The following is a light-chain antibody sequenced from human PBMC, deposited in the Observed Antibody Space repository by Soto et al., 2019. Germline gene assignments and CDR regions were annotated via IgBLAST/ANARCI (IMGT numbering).Light chain of an antibody. CDR1: SSDIGGYNY. Sequence: QSALTQPASVSGSPGQSITISCTGTSSDIGGYNYVSWYQQHPGEAPKLMIFDVSNRPSGVSNRFSGSKSGNTASLTISGLQAEDEADYYCSSYTSSITYVFGTGTQLTVL. J-gene: IGLJ1*01. CDR2: DVS. V-gene: IGLV2-14*01. CDR3: SSYTSSITYV.